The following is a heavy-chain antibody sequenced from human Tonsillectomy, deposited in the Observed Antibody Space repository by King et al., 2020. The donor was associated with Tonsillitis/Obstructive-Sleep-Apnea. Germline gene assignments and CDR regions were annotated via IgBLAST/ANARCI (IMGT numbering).Heavy chain of an antibody. J-gene: IGHJ4*02. D-gene: IGHD5-12*01. Sequence: LQLQESGPGLVKPSETLSLTCTVSGGSISSSSYYWGWIRQPPGKGLEGIGGIYYSGRTYYNPSLKSRVTISVDTSKNQFSLKLSSVTAADTAVYYCARVKRYGGYLLDYWGQGTLVTVSS. V-gene: IGHV4-39*01. CDR3: ARVKRYGGYLLDY. CDR2: IYYSGRT. CDR1: GGSISSSSYY.